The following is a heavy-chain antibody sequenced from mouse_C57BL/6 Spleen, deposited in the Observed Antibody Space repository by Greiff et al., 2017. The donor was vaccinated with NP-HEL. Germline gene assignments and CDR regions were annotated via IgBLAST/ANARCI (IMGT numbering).Heavy chain of an antibody. J-gene: IGHJ2*01. CDR2: IDPSDSYN. CDR1: GYTFTSYW. V-gene: IGHV1-69*01. D-gene: IGHD4-1*01. Sequence: VKQSCKASGYTFTSYWMHWVKQRPGQGLEWIGEIDPSDSYNNYNQKFKGKSTLTVDKSSSTAYMQLSSLTSEDSAVYYCARSTGPYYFDYWGQGTTLTVSS. CDR3: ARSTGPYYFDY.